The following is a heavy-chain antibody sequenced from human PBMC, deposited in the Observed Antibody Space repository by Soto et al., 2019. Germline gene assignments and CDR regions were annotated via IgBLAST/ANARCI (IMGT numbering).Heavy chain of an antibody. CDR1: GFTFSNAW. V-gene: IGHV3-15*07. CDR3: TPRGLHYAASGMDV. J-gene: IGHJ6*02. CDR2: IKRKTDGGTT. D-gene: IGHD4-4*01. Sequence: EVQLVESGGGLVEPGGSLRLSCAASGFTFSNAWMNWVRQAPGKGLEWVGRIKRKTDGGTTDYAAPVKGRFTISRDDSKNALYLQMNSLETEDTAVYYCTPRGLHYAASGMDVWGQGTTVTVS.